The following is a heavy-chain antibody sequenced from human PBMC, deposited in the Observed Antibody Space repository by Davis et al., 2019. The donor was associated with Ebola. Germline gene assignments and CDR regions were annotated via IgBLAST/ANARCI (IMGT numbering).Heavy chain of an antibody. V-gene: IGHV4-39*07. CDR3: ARQEGDYVSGWFDP. Sequence: SETLSLTCTVSGGPISSSSYYWGWIRQPQGKGLEWIGEINHSGSTNYNPSLKRRVTISVDTSKNQFSLKLSSVTAADTAVYYCARQEGDYVSGWFDPWGQGTLVTVSS. CDR1: GGPISSSSYY. CDR2: INHSGST. J-gene: IGHJ5*02. D-gene: IGHD4-17*01.